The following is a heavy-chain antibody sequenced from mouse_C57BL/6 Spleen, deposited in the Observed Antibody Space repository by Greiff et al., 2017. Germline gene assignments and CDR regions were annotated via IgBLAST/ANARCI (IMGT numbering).Heavy chain of an antibody. CDR1: GYTFTSYW. J-gene: IGHJ2*01. CDR2: IDPSDSYT. D-gene: IGHD1-1*01. V-gene: IGHV1-50*01. Sequence: QVQLQQPGAELVKPGASVKLSCKASGYTFTSYWMQWVKQRPGQDLEWIGEIDPSDSYTNYNQKFKGKAPLTVDTSSSTAYMQLSSLTSEDSAVYYCARDGSSYFDYWGQGTTLTVSS. CDR3: ARDGSSYFDY.